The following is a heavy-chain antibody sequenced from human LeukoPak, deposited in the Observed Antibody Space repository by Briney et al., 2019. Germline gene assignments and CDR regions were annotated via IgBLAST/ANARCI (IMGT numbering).Heavy chain of an antibody. V-gene: IGHV3-21*01. Sequence: GGSLRLSCAVSGFTFSSYSMNWVRQAPGKGLEWVSSISSSSSYIYYADSVKGRFTISRDNAKNSLYLQMNSLRAEDTAVYYCAREHDYSRYFDYWGQGTLVTVSS. J-gene: IGHJ4*02. CDR2: ISSSSSYI. CDR3: AREHDYSRYFDY. D-gene: IGHD4-4*01. CDR1: GFTFSSYS.